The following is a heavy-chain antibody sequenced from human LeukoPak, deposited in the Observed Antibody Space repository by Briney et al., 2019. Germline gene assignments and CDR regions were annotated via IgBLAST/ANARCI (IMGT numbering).Heavy chain of an antibody. D-gene: IGHD2-2*01. CDR1: GGSISSSSYY. CDR3: ARHGQWLYQLPLFAY. CDR2: IYYSGST. V-gene: IGHV4-39*01. J-gene: IGHJ4*02. Sequence: SETLSLTCTVSGGSISSSSYYWGWIRQPPGKGLEWIGSIYYSGSTYYNPSLKSRVTISVDTSKNRFSLKLSSVTAADTAVYYCARHGQWLYQLPLFAYWGQGTLVTVSS.